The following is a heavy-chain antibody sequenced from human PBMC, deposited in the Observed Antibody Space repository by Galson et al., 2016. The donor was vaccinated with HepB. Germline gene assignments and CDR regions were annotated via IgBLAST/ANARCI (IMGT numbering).Heavy chain of an antibody. CDR1: GFTFSNYA. J-gene: IGHJ4*02. Sequence: SLRLSCAASGFTFSNYAMNWVRQAPGKGPEWVSVISSTGGSTYYADSVKGRFTLSRDNSKNTLYLQMNSLRADDTAVYYCAKSLEENDFWSGAKRPFDYWGQGTLVIVSS. CDR2: ISSTGGST. CDR3: AKSLEENDFWSGAKRPFDY. V-gene: IGHV3-23*01. D-gene: IGHD3-3*01.